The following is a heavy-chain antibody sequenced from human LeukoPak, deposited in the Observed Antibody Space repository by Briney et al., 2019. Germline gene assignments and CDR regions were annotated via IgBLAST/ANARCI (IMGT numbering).Heavy chain of an antibody. Sequence: SVKVSCKASGGTFSSYAISWVRQAPGQGLEWMGRIIPIFGTANYAQKFQGRVTISTDESTSTAYMELSSLRSEDTAVYYCARDLKYYYDSSGYYEAGYWGQGTLVTVSS. CDR2: IIPIFGTA. CDR3: ARDLKYYYDSSGYYEAGY. V-gene: IGHV1-69*05. D-gene: IGHD3-22*01. J-gene: IGHJ4*02. CDR1: GGTFSSYA.